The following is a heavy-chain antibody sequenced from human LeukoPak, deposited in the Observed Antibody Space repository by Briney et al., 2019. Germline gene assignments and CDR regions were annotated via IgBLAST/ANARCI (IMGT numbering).Heavy chain of an antibody. J-gene: IGHJ4*02. D-gene: IGHD6-19*01. CDR2: IIPIFGTA. Sequence: SVKVSCKASEYTFTSYDINWVRQAPGQGLEWMGGIIPIFGTANYAQKFQGRVTITTDESTSTAYMELSSLRSEDTAVYYCARAGRSSGWLGDWGQGTLVTVSS. CDR1: EYTFTSYD. V-gene: IGHV1-69*05. CDR3: ARAGRSSGWLGD.